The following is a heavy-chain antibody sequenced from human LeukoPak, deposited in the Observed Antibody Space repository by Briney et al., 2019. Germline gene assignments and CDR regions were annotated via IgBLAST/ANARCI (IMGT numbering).Heavy chain of an antibody. Sequence: SETLSLTCAVYGGSFSGYYWSWIRQPPGKGLEWIGEINHSGSTNYNPSLKSRVTISVDTSKNQFSLKLSSVTAADTAVYYCARHTMVRGILWYWGQGTLVTVSS. J-gene: IGHJ4*02. CDR2: INHSGST. D-gene: IGHD3-10*01. V-gene: IGHV4-34*01. CDR3: ARHTMVRGILWY. CDR1: GGSFSGYY.